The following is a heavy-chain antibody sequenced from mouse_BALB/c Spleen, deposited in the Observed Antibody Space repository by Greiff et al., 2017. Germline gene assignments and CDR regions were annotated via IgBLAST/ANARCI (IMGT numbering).Heavy chain of an antibody. Sequence: LQQPGSELVRPGASVKLSCKASGYTFTSYWMHWVKQRPGQGLEWIGNIYPGSGSTNYDEKFKSKATLTVDTSSSTAYMQLSSLTSEDSAVYYCYRSYAMDDWGQGTSVTVAS. CDR1: GYTFTSYW. J-gene: IGHJ4*01. CDR3: YRSYAMDD. V-gene: IGHV1S22*01. CDR2: IYPGSGST. D-gene: IGHD2-14*01.